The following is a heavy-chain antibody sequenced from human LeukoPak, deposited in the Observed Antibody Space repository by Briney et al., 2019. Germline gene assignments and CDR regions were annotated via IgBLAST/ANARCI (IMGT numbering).Heavy chain of an antibody. J-gene: IGHJ6*02. CDR3: ARRRDYYGMDV. V-gene: IGHV1-46*01. CDR1: GYTFTSYY. CDR2: INPSGGST. Sequence: ASVKVSCKASGYTFTSYYMHWVRQAPGQGLEWMGIINPSGGSTSYAQKFQGRVTMTRDTSISTAYMELSRLRSDDTAVYYCARRRDYYGMDVWGQGTTVTVSS.